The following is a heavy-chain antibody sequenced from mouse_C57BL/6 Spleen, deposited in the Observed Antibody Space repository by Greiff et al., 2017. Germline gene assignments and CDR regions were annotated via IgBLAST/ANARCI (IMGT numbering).Heavy chain of an antibody. J-gene: IGHJ4*01. CDR1: GYTFTSYW. CDR2: IHPNSGST. Sequence: VQLQQPGAELVKPGASVKLSCKASGYTFTSYWMHWVKQRPGQGLEWIGMIHPNSGSTNYNEKFKSKATLTVDKSSSTAYMQLSSLTSEDSAVYYCEIPDGYSSMDYWGQGTSVTVSS. D-gene: IGHD2-3*01. V-gene: IGHV1-64*01. CDR3: EIPDGYSSMDY.